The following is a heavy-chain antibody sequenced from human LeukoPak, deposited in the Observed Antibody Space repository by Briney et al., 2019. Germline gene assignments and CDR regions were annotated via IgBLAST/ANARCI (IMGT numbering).Heavy chain of an antibody. J-gene: IGHJ4*02. D-gene: IGHD5-12*01. CDR1: GFTVSSNY. CDR2: IYSGGST. CDR3: ARNGQGSGYDPLRLRSDAYYFDY. V-gene: IGHV3-53*01. Sequence: GGSLRLSCAASGFTVSSNYMSWVRQAPGKGLEWVSVIYSGGSTYYADSVKGRFTISRDNSKNTLYLQMNSLRAEDTAVYYCARNGQGSGYDPLRLRSDAYYFDYWGQGTLVTVSS.